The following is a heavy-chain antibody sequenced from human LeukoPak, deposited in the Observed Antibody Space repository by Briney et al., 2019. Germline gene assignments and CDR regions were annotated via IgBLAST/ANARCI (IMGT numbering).Heavy chain of an antibody. J-gene: IGHJ4*02. CDR3: AGGTRGYFDY. V-gene: IGHV1-3*01. CDR2: INAGNGNT. CDR1: GYTFTSYA. Sequence: ASVKVSCKASGYTFTSYAMHWVRQAPGQRLEWMGWINAGNGNTKYSQKFQGRVTMTRNTSISTAYMELSSLRSEDTAVYYCAGGTRGYFDYWGQGTLVTVSS.